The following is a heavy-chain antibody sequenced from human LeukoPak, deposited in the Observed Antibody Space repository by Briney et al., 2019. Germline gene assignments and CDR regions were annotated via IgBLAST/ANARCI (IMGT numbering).Heavy chain of an antibody. CDR3: ARVRGFMTTVTTPEGYYFDY. J-gene: IGHJ4*02. CDR1: GFTYIRCC. V-gene: IGHV3-7*01. D-gene: IGHD4-17*01. CDR2: TKQDGSEK. Sequence: GRSLSLSCAASGFTYIRCCLIWVRQAPGKGLEWVANTKQDGSEKYYVDSVKGRFTISRDNAKNSPYLQMNSLRAEDTAVYYCARVRGFMTTVTTPEGYYFDYWGQGTLVTVSS.